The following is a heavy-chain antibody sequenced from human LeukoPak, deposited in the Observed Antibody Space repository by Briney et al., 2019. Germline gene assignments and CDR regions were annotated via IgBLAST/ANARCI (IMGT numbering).Heavy chain of an antibody. D-gene: IGHD6-19*01. J-gene: IGHJ4*02. Sequence: SETLSLTCTVSGGSISSYYWSWIRQPPGKGLEWIGYIYYSGSTNYNPSLKSRVTISVDTSKNQFSLKLSSVTAADTAVYYCARQSTIHSSGWLFDYWGQGTLVAVSS. CDR1: GGSISSYY. CDR3: ARQSTIHSSGWLFDY. CDR2: IYYSGST. V-gene: IGHV4-59*08.